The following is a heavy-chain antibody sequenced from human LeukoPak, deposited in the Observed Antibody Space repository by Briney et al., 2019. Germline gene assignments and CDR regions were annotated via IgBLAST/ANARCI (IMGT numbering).Heavy chain of an antibody. J-gene: IGHJ4*02. CDR3: ARDPRGDYYFDY. CDR1: GYSFTSYW. V-gene: IGHV1-46*01. D-gene: IGHD2-21*02. Sequence: GESLKISCKGSGYSFTSYWIGWVRQAPGQGLGWMGIINPSGGSTSYAQKFQGRVTMTRDTSTSTVYMELSSLRSEDTAVYYCARDPRGDYYFDYWGQGTLVTVSS. CDR2: INPSGGST.